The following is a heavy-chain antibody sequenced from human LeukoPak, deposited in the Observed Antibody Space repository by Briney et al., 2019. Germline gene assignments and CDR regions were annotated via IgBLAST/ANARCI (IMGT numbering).Heavy chain of an antibody. V-gene: IGHV1-69*04. CDR1: GGTFSSYA. J-gene: IGHJ4*02. CDR2: FIPILGIA. D-gene: IGHD6-13*01. CDR3: ARGGYPKFDY. Sequence: SVKVSCKASGGTFSSYAISWVRQAPGQGLEWMGRFIPILGIANYAQKFQGRVTITADKSTSTAYMELSSLRSEDTAVYYCARGGYPKFDYWGQGTLVTVSS.